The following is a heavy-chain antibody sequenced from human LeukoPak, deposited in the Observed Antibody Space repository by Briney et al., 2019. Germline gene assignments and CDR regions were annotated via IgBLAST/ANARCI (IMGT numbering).Heavy chain of an antibody. J-gene: IGHJ4*02. Sequence: PGGSLRLSCAASGFTVSSNYMSWVRQAPGKGLEWVSVLYSGGSTYYADSVKGRFTISRDNSKNTLYLQMNSLRAEDTAVYYCARDLDIVVVPAAGDLDYWGQGTLVTVSS. CDR2: LYSGGST. CDR1: GFTVSSNY. CDR3: ARDLDIVVVPAAGDLDY. V-gene: IGHV3-53*05. D-gene: IGHD2-2*03.